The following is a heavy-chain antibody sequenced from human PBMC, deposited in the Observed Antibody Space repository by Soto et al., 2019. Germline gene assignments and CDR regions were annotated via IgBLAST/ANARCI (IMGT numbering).Heavy chain of an antibody. CDR2: VYWDDDK. CDR1: GFSLNTRDVG. V-gene: IGHV2-5*02. CDR3: AHCRGGVASF. Sequence: QITLNESGPALVKPTQTLTLTCTFSGFSLNTRDVGVGWIRQPPGKALEWLGVVYWDDDKTYSPSLKSRLTITTDTPKNPVVLRMTKMDPVDTATYYCAHCRGGVASFWGQGTLVTVSS. D-gene: IGHD3-16*01. J-gene: IGHJ4*02.